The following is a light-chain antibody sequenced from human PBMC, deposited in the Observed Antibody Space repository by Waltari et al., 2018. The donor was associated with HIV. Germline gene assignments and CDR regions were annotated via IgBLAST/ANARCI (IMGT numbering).Light chain of an antibody. Sequence: QSALTQPRSVSGSPGQSVTLPCTGTSSDVGASTFASWYRQNPGKVPKLMIYDVSKRPSGVPDRFSGSRSGNTASLTISGLQAEDEADYFCCSYAGNYSYVFGSGSRVTVL. CDR2: DVS. CDR3: CSYAGNYSYV. V-gene: IGLV2-11*01. J-gene: IGLJ1*01. CDR1: SSDVGASTF.